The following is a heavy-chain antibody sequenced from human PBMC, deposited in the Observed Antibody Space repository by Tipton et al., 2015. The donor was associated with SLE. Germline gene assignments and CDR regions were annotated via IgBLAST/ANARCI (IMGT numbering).Heavy chain of an antibody. J-gene: IGHJ4*02. Sequence: TLSLTCTVSGGSISSSSYYWGWIRQPPGKGLEWIGSIYYSGSTYYNPSLKSRVTISVDTSKNQFSLKLSSVTAADTAVYYCARIHWRDGYSDYWGQGTLVTVSS. CDR3: ARIHWRDGYSDY. CDR2: IYYSGST. V-gene: IGHV4-39*07. D-gene: IGHD2-21*02. CDR1: GGSISSSSYY.